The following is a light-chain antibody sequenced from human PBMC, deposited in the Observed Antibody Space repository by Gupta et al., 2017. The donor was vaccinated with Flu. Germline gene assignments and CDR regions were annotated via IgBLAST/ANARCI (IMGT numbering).Light chain of an antibody. J-gene: IGLJ1*01. V-gene: IGLV2-11*01. CDR3: SSHAGRVTWV. Sequence: QSAPTQPRSVSGSPGKYVTSACTGTSNDVGGYNRVSWYEQRPGEAPKLILYDVTGRPSGVPDRFSGSKSGNTASLTISGLQADDEADYYCSSHAGRVTWVFGTGTTVTVL. CDR2: DVT. CDR1: SNDVGGYNR.